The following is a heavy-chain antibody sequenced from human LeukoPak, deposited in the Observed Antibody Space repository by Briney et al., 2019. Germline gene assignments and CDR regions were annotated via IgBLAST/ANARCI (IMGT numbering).Heavy chain of an antibody. Sequence: SAPTLVKPTQTLTLTCTFSGFSLTSSGVGVGWIRQPPGKALEWLAVIYWDDDKRYRPSLRSRLTITKDTSKNQVVLTMTNMDPVDTATYYCARHYYYGSGNYRSSFFENWGQGTLVAVSS. D-gene: IGHD3-10*01. CDR3: ARHYYYGSGNYRSSFFEN. CDR2: IYWDDDK. J-gene: IGHJ4*02. V-gene: IGHV2-5*02. CDR1: GFSLTSSGVG.